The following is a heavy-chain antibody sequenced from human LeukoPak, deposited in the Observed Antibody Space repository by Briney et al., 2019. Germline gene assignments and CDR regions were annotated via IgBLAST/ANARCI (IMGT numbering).Heavy chain of an antibody. V-gene: IGHV4-30-2*01. Sequence: SETLSLACAVYGRSISSGGYSWGWIRRPPGKGMEGIGYIYHSRSTYYNASLKSRVTISVDRSKNQSSLTVSSVTAAVTAEYYCARCGYSGYDGIFDYWRQGTLVIVSS. CDR1: GRSISSGGYS. D-gene: IGHD5-12*01. CDR2: IYHSRST. CDR3: ARCGYSGYDGIFDY. J-gene: IGHJ4*02.